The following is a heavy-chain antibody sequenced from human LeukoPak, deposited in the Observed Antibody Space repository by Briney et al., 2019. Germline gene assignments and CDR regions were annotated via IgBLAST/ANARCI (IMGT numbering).Heavy chain of an antibody. Sequence: SETLSLTCTVSGGSISSYYWSWIRQPAGKGLEWIGRFYTSGITNYNPSLKSRVTMSVDTSKNQFSLRLSSVTAADTAVYYCARARPYYYDSSGYSHFDYWGQGTLVTVSS. CDR1: GGSISSYY. V-gene: IGHV4-4*07. CDR2: FYTSGIT. J-gene: IGHJ4*02. D-gene: IGHD3-22*01. CDR3: ARARPYYYDSSGYSHFDY.